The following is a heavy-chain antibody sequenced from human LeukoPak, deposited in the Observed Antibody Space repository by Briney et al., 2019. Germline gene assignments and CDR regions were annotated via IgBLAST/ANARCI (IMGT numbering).Heavy chain of an antibody. D-gene: IGHD2-21*01. CDR3: VRDGMVIPYAFDI. V-gene: IGHV3-74*01. CDR2: ISSDGSRT. CDR1: AFTFSNHW. J-gene: IGHJ3*02. Sequence: GGSLRLSCAASAFTFSNHWMHWVRQAPAKGLVWVSDISSDGSRTFYADSVKGRFIISRENAKNTVYLQMNSLRGEDTAVYYCVRDGMVIPYAFDIWGQGTMVTVPS.